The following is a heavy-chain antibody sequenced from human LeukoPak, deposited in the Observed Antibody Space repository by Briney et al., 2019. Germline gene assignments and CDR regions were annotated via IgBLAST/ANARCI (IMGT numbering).Heavy chain of an antibody. J-gene: IGHJ4*02. CDR1: GFTFSSYW. Sequence: PGGSLRLSCAASGFTFSSYWMHWVRQAPGKGLVWVSRMNTDGSRTDYADSVKGRFTISRDNAKNTLYLQMNSLGAEDTAVYSCAIDFTGRDDYWGQGTLVTVSS. D-gene: IGHD2-8*02. CDR3: AIDFTGRDDY. CDR2: MNTDGSRT. V-gene: IGHV3-74*01.